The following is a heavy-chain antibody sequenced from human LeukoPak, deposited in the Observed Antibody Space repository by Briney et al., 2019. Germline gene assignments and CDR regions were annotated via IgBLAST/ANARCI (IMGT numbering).Heavy chain of an antibody. CDR3: ARGGLRSLVGY. V-gene: IGHV4-30-4*01. CDR1: GGSISSGEYY. J-gene: IGHJ4*02. CDR2: IYYSGST. D-gene: IGHD4-17*01. Sequence: SETLSLTCTVSGGSISSGEYYWSWIRQPPGRGLEWIGYIYYSGSTYYNPSLKSRVTISVDTSKNQFSLKLSSVTAADTAVYYCARGGLRSLVGYWGQGTLVTVSS.